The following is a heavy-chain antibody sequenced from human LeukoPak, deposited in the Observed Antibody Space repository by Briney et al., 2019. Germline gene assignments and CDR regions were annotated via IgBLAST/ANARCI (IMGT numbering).Heavy chain of an antibody. CDR1: GGSISSYY. CDR3: AKHGGYYDFWSGYYRDYYYYGMDV. V-gene: IGHV4-59*08. CDR2: IYYSGST. D-gene: IGHD3-3*01. J-gene: IGHJ6*02. Sequence: KPSETLSLTCTVSGGSISSYYWSWIRQPPGKGLEWIGYIYYSGSTNYNPSLKSRVTISVDTSKNQFSLKLSSVTAADTAVYYCAKHGGYYDFWSGYYRDYYYYGMDVWGQGTTVTVSS.